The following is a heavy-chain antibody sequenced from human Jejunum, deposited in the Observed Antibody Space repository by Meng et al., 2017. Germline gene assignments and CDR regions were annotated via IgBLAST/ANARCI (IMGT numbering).Heavy chain of an antibody. J-gene: IGHJ5*02. D-gene: IGHD3-10*01. CDR3: AREDPHTGWFDP. CDR2: VNSDGSFP. Sequence: EVQLVESGEGLVQPGGSRRLSCAASGFTFSAFWMHWVRQVPGKGLLWVARVNSDGSFPAYADSVKGRFTISRDNAENTVYLQMNTLRAEDTGVYSCAREDPHTGWFDPWGRGTLVTVSS. CDR1: GFTFSAFW. V-gene: IGHV3-74*01.